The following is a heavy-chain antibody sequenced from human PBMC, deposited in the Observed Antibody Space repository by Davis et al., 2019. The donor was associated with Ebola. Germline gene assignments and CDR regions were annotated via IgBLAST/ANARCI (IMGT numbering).Heavy chain of an antibody. J-gene: IGHJ6*04. CDR3: ARDLGRVVAGGDYYYGMDV. V-gene: IGHV7-4-1*02. D-gene: IGHD2-15*01. CDR2: INTNTGNP. CDR1: GYTFTSYD. Sequence: ASVKVSCKASGYTFTSYDINWVRQATGQGLEWMGWINTNTGNPTYAQGFTGRFVFSLDTSVSTAYLQISSLKAEDTAVYYCARDLGRVVAGGDYYYGMDVWGKGTTVTVSS.